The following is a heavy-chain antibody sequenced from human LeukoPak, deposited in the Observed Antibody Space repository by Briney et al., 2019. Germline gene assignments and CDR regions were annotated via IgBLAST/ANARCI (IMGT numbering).Heavy chain of an antibody. J-gene: IGHJ6*03. CDR2: IYPGDSDT. CDR3: ARRVGSSSWYGVYYYMDV. V-gene: IGHV5-51*01. CDR1: GYSFTSYW. D-gene: IGHD6-13*01. Sequence: GESLKISCKGSGYSFTSYWIGWVRPMPGKGLEWMGIIYPGDSDTRYSPSFQGQVTISADKSISTAYLQWSSLKASDTAMYYCARRVGSSSWYGVYYYMDVWGKGTTVTVS.